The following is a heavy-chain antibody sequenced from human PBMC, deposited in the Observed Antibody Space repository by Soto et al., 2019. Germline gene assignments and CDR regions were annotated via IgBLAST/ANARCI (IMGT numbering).Heavy chain of an antibody. V-gene: IGHV1-69*02. CDR1: GGTFSSYT. D-gene: IGHD3-9*01. Sequence: ASVKVSCKASGGTFSSYTISWVRQAPGQGLEWMGWIIPIYGNTKYAQKFQDRVTMTADTSTNTAYLELSSLRSDDTAIYYCARKVLFSDFWGQGVLVTVSS. CDR2: IIPIYGNT. CDR3: ARKVLFSDF. J-gene: IGHJ4*02.